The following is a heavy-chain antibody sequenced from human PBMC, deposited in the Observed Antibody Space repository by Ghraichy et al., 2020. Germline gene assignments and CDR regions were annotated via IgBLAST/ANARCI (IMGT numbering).Heavy chain of an antibody. CDR3: AIYDSSGYRGY. CDR1: GFTFDDYA. D-gene: IGHD3-22*01. Sequence: GGSLRLSCAASGFTFDDYAMHWVRQAPGKGLDWVSLISGDGGRTYYADSVKGRFTISRDNSKNSLYLQMNSLTTDDTALYYCAIYDSSGYRGYWGQGTLVTVSS. J-gene: IGHJ4*02. CDR2: ISGDGGRT. V-gene: IGHV3-43*02.